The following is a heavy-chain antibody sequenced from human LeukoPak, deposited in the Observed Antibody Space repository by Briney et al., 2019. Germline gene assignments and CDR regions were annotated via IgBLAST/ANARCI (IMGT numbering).Heavy chain of an antibody. Sequence: GESLRLSCAASGFIFSSYEMNWVRQAPGKGLEWVSYINNSGSSIYYADSVRGRFTSSRDNAKNSVYLQMNSLRAEDTAVYYCASLELRVTLGIWGRGTMVTASS. V-gene: IGHV3-48*03. J-gene: IGHJ3*02. D-gene: IGHD3-3*01. CDR1: GFIFSSYE. CDR3: ASLELRVTLGI. CDR2: INNSGSSI.